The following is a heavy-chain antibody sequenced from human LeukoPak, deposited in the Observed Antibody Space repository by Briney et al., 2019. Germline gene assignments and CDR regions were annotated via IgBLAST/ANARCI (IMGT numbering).Heavy chain of an antibody. V-gene: IGHV3-23*01. Sequence: GGSLRLSCAASGFTFSTDAMNWVRQAPGKGLEWVSGISDSGGNTYYADSVKGRFTISRDKSKNTLDLQMNGLRAEDTAVYYCAKGTMHDYWGQGTLVTVSS. D-gene: IGHD4/OR15-4a*01. CDR2: ISDSGGNT. CDR3: AKGTMHDY. J-gene: IGHJ4*02. CDR1: GFTFSTDA.